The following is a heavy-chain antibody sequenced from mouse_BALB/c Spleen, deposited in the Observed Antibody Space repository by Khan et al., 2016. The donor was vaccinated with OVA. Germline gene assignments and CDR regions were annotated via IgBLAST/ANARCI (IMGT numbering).Heavy chain of an antibody. Sequence: EVELVESGGGLVKPGGSLKLSCAASGFTFSNYAMSWVRQSPEKRLEWVAFISSGDSTYYPASVKGRLTISRDKARNILYLQMSSLRAEDTAMYYCARDYWFAYWGQGTLVTVSA. CDR2: ISSGDST. CDR3: ARDYWFAY. CDR1: GFTFSNYA. J-gene: IGHJ3*01. V-gene: IGHV5-6-5*01.